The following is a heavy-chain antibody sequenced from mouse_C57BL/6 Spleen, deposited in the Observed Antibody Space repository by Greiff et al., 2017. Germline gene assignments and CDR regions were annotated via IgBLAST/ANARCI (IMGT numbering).Heavy chain of an antibody. J-gene: IGHJ1*03. CDR3: ARGEDYGSSYGYFDV. V-gene: IGHV3-6*01. CDR1: GYSITSGYY. D-gene: IGHD1-1*01. Sequence: EVKLLESGPGLVKPSQSLSLTCSVTGYSITSGYYWNWIRQFPGNKLEWMGYISYDGSNNYNPSLKNRISITRDTSKNQFFLKLNSVTTEDTATYYCARGEDYGSSYGYFDVWGTGTTVTVSS. CDR2: ISYDGSN.